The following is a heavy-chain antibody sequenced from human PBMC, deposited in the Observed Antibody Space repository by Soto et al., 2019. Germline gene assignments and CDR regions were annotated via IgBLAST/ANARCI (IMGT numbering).Heavy chain of an antibody. CDR1: GFTFGDYA. D-gene: IGHD3-10*01. CDR2: IRSKAYGGTT. Sequence: GGSLRLSCTASGFTFGDYAMSWLRQAPGKGLEWVGFIRSKAYGGTTEYAASVKGRFTISRDDSKSIAYLQMNSLKTEDTAVYYCTRELLWFGELLDYYMDVWGKGTTVTVSS. V-gene: IGHV3-49*03. CDR3: TRELLWFGELLDYYMDV. J-gene: IGHJ6*03.